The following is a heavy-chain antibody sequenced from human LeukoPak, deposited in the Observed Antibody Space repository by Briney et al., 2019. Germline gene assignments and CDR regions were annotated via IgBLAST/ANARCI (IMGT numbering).Heavy chain of an antibody. CDR1: GGSISSGDYY. D-gene: IGHD2-8*01. V-gene: IGHV4-30-4*08. J-gene: IGHJ6*03. CDR3: ARGIVLMADYYMDV. Sequence: PSETLSLTCTVSGGSISSGDYYWSWIRQPPGKGLEWIGYIYYSGSTYYNPSLKSRVTISVDTSKNQFSLKLSSVTAADTAVYYCARGIVLMADYYMDVWGKGTTVTVSS. CDR2: IYYSGST.